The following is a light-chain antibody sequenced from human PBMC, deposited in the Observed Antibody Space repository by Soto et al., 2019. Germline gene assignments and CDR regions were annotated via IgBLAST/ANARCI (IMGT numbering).Light chain of an antibody. J-gene: IGKJ4*01. Sequence: EIVMTQSPATLSLSPGARATLSCRANQNVGSNLVWYQQKPGQAPGLLIYGASTRASGIPASFSGSGSGTEFTLTISSLQSEDFAVYYCQHYNKRYQFIFGGGTKVEIK. CDR3: QHYNKRYQFI. CDR1: QNVGSN. CDR2: GAS. V-gene: IGKV3-15*01.